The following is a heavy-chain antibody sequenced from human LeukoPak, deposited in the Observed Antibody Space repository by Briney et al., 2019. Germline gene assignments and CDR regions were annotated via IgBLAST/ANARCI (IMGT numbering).Heavy chain of an antibody. CDR3: ARVGFGELTYYYYYMDV. D-gene: IGHD3-10*01. CDR1: GGSISSYY. J-gene: IGHJ6*03. V-gene: IGHV4-59*01. CDR2: IYYSGST. Sequence: SETLPLTCTVSGGSISSYYWSWIRQPPGKGLEWIGYIYYSGSTNYNPSLKSRVTISVDTSKNQFSLKLSSVTAADTAVYYCARVGFGELTYYYYYMDVWGKGTTVTISS.